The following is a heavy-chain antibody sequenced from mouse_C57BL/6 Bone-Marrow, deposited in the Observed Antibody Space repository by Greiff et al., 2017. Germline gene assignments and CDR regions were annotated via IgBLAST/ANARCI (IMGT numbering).Heavy chain of an antibody. D-gene: IGHD1-1*01. CDR2: IWSGGST. Sequence: VQLVESGPGLVQPSQSLSITCTVSGFSLTSYGVHWVRQSPGKGLEWLGVIWSGGSTDYNAAFISRLSISKDNSKSQVFFKMNSLQADDTAIYYCAVPITTVVQDAMDYWGQGTSVTVSS. CDR1: GFSLTSYG. V-gene: IGHV2-2*01. J-gene: IGHJ4*01. CDR3: AVPITTVVQDAMDY.